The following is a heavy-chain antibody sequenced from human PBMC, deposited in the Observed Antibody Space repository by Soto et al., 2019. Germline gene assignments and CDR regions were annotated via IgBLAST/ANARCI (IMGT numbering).Heavy chain of an antibody. CDR3: ARGLLTRGPIAAAGKNWFDP. Sequence: QVQLVESGGGLVKPGGSLRLSCAASGFTFSDYYMSWIRQAPGKGLEWVSYISSSSSYTNYADSVKGRFTISRDNAKNSLYLQMNSLRAEDTAVYYCARGLLTRGPIAAAGKNWFDPWGQGTLFTVSS. V-gene: IGHV3-11*06. CDR2: ISSSSSYT. J-gene: IGHJ5*02. D-gene: IGHD6-13*01. CDR1: GFTFSDYY.